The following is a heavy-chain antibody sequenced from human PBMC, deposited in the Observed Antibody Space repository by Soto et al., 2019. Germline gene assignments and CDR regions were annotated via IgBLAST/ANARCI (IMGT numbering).Heavy chain of an antibody. V-gene: IGHV4-4*02. J-gene: IGHJ6*03. D-gene: IGHD3-10*01. CDR1: SGSISSSNW. CDR2: IYHSGST. CDR3: ARQPHLAVRDYYYYYMDV. Sequence: PSETLSLTCAVSSGSISSSNWWSWVRQPPGKGLEWIGEIYHSGSTNYNPSLKSRVTISVDKSKNQFSLKLSSVTAADTAVYYCARQPHLAVRDYYYYYMDVWGKGTTVTVSS.